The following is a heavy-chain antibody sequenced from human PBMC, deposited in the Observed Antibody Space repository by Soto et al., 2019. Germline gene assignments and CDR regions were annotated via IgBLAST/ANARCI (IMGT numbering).Heavy chain of an antibody. J-gene: IGHJ5*02. CDR2: IYYSGST. CDR1: GGSISSGGYY. Sequence: SETLSLTCTVSGGSISSGGYYWSWIRQHPGKGLEWIGYIYYSGSTYYNPSLKSRVTISVDTSKNQFSLKLSSVTAADTAVYYCARVRGNWSEPWGQGTLVTVSS. CDR3: ARVRGNWSEP. V-gene: IGHV4-31*03.